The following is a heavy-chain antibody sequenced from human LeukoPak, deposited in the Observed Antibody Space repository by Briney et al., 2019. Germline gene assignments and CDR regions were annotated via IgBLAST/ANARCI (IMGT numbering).Heavy chain of an antibody. CDR1: GGSISSYY. V-gene: IGHV4-59*01. Sequence: SETLSLTCTVSGGSISSYYWSWIRQPPGKGLEWIGYIYYSGSTNYNPSLKSRVTISVDTSKNQFSLKLSSVTAADTAVYYCARDPGRREKVRYYYYGMDVWGQGTTVTVSS. D-gene: IGHD5-24*01. CDR3: ARDPGRREKVRYYYYGMDV. J-gene: IGHJ6*02. CDR2: IYYSGST.